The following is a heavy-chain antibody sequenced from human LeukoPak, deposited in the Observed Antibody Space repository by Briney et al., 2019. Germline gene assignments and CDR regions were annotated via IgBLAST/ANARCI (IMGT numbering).Heavy chain of an antibody. CDR2: IRYDGSNK. CDR3: AKDSQRGRLAVAGTVDLGWGYFDY. J-gene: IGHJ4*02. D-gene: IGHD6-19*01. CDR1: GFTFSSYG. Sequence: PGGSLRLSCAASGFTFSSYGMHWVRQAPGKGLEWVAFIRYDGSNKYYADSVKGRFTISRDNSKNTLYLQMNSLRAEDTAVYYCAKDSQRGRLAVAGTVDLGWGYFDYWGQGTLVTVSS. V-gene: IGHV3-30*02.